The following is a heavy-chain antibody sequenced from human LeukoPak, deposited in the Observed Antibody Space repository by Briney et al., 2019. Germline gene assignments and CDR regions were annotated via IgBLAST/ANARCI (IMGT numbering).Heavy chain of an antibody. D-gene: IGHD4-23*01. CDR1: GGSISSYY. V-gene: IGHV4-59*01. CDR3: ARVPPWDGGDY. CDR2: IYCSGTT. Sequence: SETLSLTCTVSGGSISSYYWSWIRQPPGKGLEWIGYIYCSGTTNYSPSLKSRVTISVDTSKNQFSLKLSSVTAADTAVYYYARVPPWDGGDYWGQGTLVTVSS. J-gene: IGHJ4*02.